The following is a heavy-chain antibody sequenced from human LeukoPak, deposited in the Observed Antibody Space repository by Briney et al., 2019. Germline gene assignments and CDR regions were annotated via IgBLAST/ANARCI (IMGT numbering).Heavy chain of an antibody. CDR1: GGTFSSYA. CDR3: ARGYDSSGYYWDY. D-gene: IGHD3-22*01. Sequence: SVRVSCKASGGTFSSYAISWVRQAPGQGLEWMGGIIPIFGTANYTQKFQGRVTITADESTSTAYMELSSLRSEDTAVYYCARGYDSSGYYWDYWGQGTLVTVSS. J-gene: IGHJ4*02. V-gene: IGHV1-69*13. CDR2: IIPIFGTA.